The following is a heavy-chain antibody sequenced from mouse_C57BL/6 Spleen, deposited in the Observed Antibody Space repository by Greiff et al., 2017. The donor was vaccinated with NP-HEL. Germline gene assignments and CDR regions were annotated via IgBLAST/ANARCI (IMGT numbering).Heavy chain of an antibody. D-gene: IGHD3-1*01. Sequence: EVKLMESGGDLVKPGGSPKLSCAASGFTFSSYGMSWVRQTPDKRLEWVATISSGGSYTYYPDSVKGRFTISRDNAKNTLYLQMSSLKSEDTAMYYCARARKRMDYWGQGTSVTVSS. J-gene: IGHJ4*01. CDR2: ISSGGSYT. CDR3: ARARKRMDY. V-gene: IGHV5-6*01. CDR1: GFTFSSYG.